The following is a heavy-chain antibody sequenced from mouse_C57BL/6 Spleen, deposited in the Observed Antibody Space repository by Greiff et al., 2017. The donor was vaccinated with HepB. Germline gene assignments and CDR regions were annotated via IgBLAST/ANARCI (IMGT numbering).Heavy chain of an antibody. V-gene: IGHV5-9*01. CDR1: GFTFSSYT. D-gene: IGHD2-3*01. Sequence: EVKLMESGGGLVKPGGSLKLSCAASGFTFSSYTMSWVRQTPEKRLEWVATISGGGGNTYYPDSVKGRFTISRDNAKNTLYLQMSSLRSEDTALYYCARLVYDGYNYFDYWGQGTTLTVSS. CDR3: ARLVYDGYNYFDY. CDR2: ISGGGGNT. J-gene: IGHJ2*01.